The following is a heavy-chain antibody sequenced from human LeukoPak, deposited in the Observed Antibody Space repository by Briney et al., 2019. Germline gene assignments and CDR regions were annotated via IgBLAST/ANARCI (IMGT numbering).Heavy chain of an antibody. CDR1: GGSFSGYH. CDR2: VNHSGST. D-gene: IGHD2-2*01. Sequence: PSETLSLTCAVYGGSFSGYHWSWIRQPPGKGLEWIGEVNHSGSTNYNPSLKSRVTISVDTSKNQFSLKLSSVTAADTAVFYCARADIIVVPAASILYNWFDPWGQGTLVTVSS. J-gene: IGHJ5*02. V-gene: IGHV4-34*01. CDR3: ARADIIVVPAASILYNWFDP.